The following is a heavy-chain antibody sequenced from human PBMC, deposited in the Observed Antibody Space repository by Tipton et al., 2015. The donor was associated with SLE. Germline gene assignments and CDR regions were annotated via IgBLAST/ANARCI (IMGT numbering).Heavy chain of an antibody. CDR2: IYYSGST. CDR1: GGSISSYY. Sequence: TLSLTCTVSGGSISSYYWSWIRQPPGKGLEWIGYIYYSGSTNYNPSLKSRVTISVDTSKNQFSLKLSSVTAADTAVYYCASGLRWSGVDQGVIPPFDYWGQGTLVTASS. D-gene: IGHD3-10*01. J-gene: IGHJ4*02. V-gene: IGHV4-59*01. CDR3: ASGLRWSGVDQGVIPPFDY.